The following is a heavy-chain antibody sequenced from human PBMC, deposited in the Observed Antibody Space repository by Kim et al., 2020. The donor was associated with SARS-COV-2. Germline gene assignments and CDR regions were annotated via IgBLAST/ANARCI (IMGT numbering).Heavy chain of an antibody. Sequence: IYAQKFQGRVTMTEDTSTDTAYMGLSSLRSEDTAVYYCAFGELVWGVFDYWGQGTLVTVSS. V-gene: IGHV1-24*01. J-gene: IGHJ4*02. CDR3: AFGELVWGVFDY. D-gene: IGHD3-10*01.